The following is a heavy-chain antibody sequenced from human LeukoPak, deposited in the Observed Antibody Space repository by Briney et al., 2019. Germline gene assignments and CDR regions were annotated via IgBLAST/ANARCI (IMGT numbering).Heavy chain of an antibody. Sequence: ASVKVSCKASGGTFSSYAISWVRQAPGQGLEWMGLISAYNGNTNYAQKLQGRVTMTTDTSTSTAYMELRSLRSDDTAVYYCARVENMVATKGYFYYYYYMDVWGKGTTVTVSS. V-gene: IGHV1-18*01. CDR1: GGTFSSYA. CDR2: ISAYNGNT. D-gene: IGHD5-12*01. J-gene: IGHJ6*03. CDR3: ARVENMVATKGYFYYYYYMDV.